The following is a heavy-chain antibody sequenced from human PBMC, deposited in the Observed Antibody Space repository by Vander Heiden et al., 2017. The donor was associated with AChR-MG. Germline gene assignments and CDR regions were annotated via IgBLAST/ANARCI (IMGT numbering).Heavy chain of an antibody. CDR1: GGAISSSSYY. Sequence: QLQLQESGPGLVKPSETLSLACTGTGGAISSSSYYWGWLRQPPGKGLEWIGSIYYSGSTYYNPSLKSRVTIAVDTSKNQFSLKLSSVTAADTAVYYCARRGYSYGVDFDYWGQGTLVTVSS. J-gene: IGHJ4*02. V-gene: IGHV4-39*01. CDR2: IYYSGST. CDR3: ARRGYSYGVDFDY. D-gene: IGHD5-18*01.